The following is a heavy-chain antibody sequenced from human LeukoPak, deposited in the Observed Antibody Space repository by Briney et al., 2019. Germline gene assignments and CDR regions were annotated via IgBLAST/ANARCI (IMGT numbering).Heavy chain of an antibody. J-gene: IGHJ3*02. CDR3: AADYHASDAFDI. V-gene: IGHV1-58*01. CDR1: GFTFTSSA. Sequence: ASVKVSCKASGFTFTSSAVQWVRQARGQRLEWIGWIVVGSGNTNYAQKFQERVTITRDMSISTAYMELSSLRSEDTAVYYCAADYHASDAFDIWGQGTMVTVSS. CDR2: IVVGSGNT. D-gene: IGHD2-2*01.